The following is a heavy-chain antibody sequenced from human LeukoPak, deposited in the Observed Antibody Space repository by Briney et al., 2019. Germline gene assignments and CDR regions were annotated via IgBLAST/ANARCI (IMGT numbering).Heavy chain of an antibody. D-gene: IGHD2-2*01. CDR2: INPNSGGT. J-gene: IGHJ6*02. CDR1: GYTFSTYP. V-gene: IGHV1-2*06. CDR3: AREKVRQSGMDV. Sequence: ASVKVSCKASGYTFSTYPLNWVRQAPGQGLEWMGRINPNSGGTNYAQKFQGRVTMTRDTSISTAYMELSRLRSDDTAVYYCAREKVRQSGMDVWGQGTTVTVSS.